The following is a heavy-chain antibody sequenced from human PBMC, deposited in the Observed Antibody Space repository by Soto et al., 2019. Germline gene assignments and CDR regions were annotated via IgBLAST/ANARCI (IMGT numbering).Heavy chain of an antibody. J-gene: IGHJ4*02. CDR3: AKDRNPYAVAGYFDY. V-gene: IGHV3-30*18. CDR1: GFTFSSYG. D-gene: IGHD6-19*01. Sequence: GGSLRLSCAASGFTFSSYGMHWVRQAPGKGLEWVAVISYDGSNKYYADFVKGRFTISRDNSKNTLYLQMNSLRAEDTAVYYCAKDRNPYAVAGYFDYWGQGTLVTVSS. CDR2: ISYDGSNK.